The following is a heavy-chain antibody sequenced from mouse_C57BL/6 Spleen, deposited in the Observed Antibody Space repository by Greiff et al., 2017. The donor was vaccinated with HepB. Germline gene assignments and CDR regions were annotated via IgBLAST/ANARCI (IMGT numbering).Heavy chain of an antibody. CDR1: GFSLTSYG. CDR2: IWSGGST. J-gene: IGHJ4*01. D-gene: IGHD2-5*01. V-gene: IGHV2-2*01. CDR3: ASLYYSNPYYYAMDY. Sequence: VKLMESGPGLVQPSQSLSITCTVSGFSLTSYGVHWVRQSPGKGLEWLGVIWSGGSTDYNAAFISRLSISKDNSKSQVFFKMNSLQADDTAIYYCASLYYSNPYYYAMDYWGQGTSVTVSS.